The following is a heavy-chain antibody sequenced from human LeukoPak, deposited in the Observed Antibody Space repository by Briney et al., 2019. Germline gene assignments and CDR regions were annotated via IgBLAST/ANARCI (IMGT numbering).Heavy chain of an antibody. D-gene: IGHD3-10*01. CDR2: ISYDGSNK. Sequence: GGSLRLSCAASGFTFSSYGMHWVRQAPGKGLEWVAVISYDGSNKYYADSVKGRFTISRDNSKNTLYLQMNSLRAEDTAVYYCARARGAGAFDIWGQGTMVTVSS. V-gene: IGHV3-30*03. CDR1: GFTFSSYG. J-gene: IGHJ3*02. CDR3: ARARGAGAFDI.